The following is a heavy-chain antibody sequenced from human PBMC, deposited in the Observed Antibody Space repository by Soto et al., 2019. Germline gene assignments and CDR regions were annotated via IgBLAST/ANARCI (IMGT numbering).Heavy chain of an antibody. D-gene: IGHD6-13*01. V-gene: IGHV3-30-3*01. J-gene: IGHJ4*02. CDR3: ARIPWRAAAGTSGLLHTTLFDY. CDR1: GFTFSSYA. Sequence: GGSLRLSCAASGFTFSSYAMHWVRQAPGKGLEWVAVISYDGSNKYYADSVKGRFTISRDNSKNTLYLQMNSLRAEDTAVYYCARIPWRAAAGTSGLLHTTLFDYWGQGTLVTVSS. CDR2: ISYDGSNK.